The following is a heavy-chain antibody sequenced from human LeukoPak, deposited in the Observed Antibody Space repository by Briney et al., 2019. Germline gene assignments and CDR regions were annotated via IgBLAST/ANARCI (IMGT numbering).Heavy chain of an antibody. CDR2: IIPIFGTA. Sequence: ASVKVSCKASGGTFSSYAISWVRQAPGQGLEWMGGIIPIFGTANYAQKFQGRVTITADESTSTAYMELSSLRSEDTAVYYCARGVRQLETPDYFDYWGQGTLVTVSS. V-gene: IGHV1-69*13. CDR3: ARGVRQLETPDYFDY. J-gene: IGHJ4*02. CDR1: GGTFSSYA. D-gene: IGHD6-13*01.